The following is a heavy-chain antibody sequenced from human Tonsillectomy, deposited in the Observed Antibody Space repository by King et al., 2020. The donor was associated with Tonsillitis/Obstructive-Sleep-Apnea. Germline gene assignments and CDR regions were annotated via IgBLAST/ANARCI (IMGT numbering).Heavy chain of an antibody. CDR3: AKVRYYYESSGYYSGYDY. CDR1: GFTFSTSA. CDR2: ISGSGGRT. Sequence: VQLVESGGGLVQPGGSLRLSCAASGFTFSTSAMGWVRQAPGKGLEWVSAISGSGGRTYYADSVKGRFTIFRDNSKNTLYLQMNSLRADDTAVYYCAKVRYYYESSGYYSGYDYWGQGTLVTVSS. J-gene: IGHJ4*02. D-gene: IGHD3-22*01. V-gene: IGHV3-23*04.